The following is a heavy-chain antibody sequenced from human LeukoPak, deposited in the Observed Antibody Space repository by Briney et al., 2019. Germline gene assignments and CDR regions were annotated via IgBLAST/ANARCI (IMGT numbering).Heavy chain of an antibody. CDR3: ATTLGVWFGY. CDR1: GGSISSGGYY. V-gene: IGHV4-30-2*01. D-gene: IGHD3-10*01. Sequence: SSETLSLTCTVSGGSISSGGYYWSWIRQPPGKGLEWIGYIYHSGSTYYNPSLKSRVTISVDRSKNQFSLKLSSVTAADTAVYYCATTLGVWFGYWGQGTLVTVSS. CDR2: IYHSGST. J-gene: IGHJ4*02.